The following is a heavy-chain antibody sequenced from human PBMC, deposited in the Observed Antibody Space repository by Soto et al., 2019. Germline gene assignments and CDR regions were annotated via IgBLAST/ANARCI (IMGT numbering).Heavy chain of an antibody. CDR2: LYTGGHT. Sequence: EVRLVETGGDLIQPGGSLRLSCAASGFTVSTNYMSWVRQAPGKGLEWVSALYTGGHTYYAESAKGRFTISRDNSRNTLYLQMNSLRAGGTAVYYCAGAMGWDYFDYWGQGTQVTVSS. CDR1: GFTVSTNY. V-gene: IGHV3-53*02. J-gene: IGHJ4*02. D-gene: IGHD6-19*01. CDR3: AGAMGWDYFDY.